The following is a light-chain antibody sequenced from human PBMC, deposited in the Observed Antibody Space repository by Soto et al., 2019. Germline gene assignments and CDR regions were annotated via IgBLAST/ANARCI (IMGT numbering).Light chain of an antibody. V-gene: IGLV1-44*01. CDR2: NNN. J-gene: IGLJ1*01. CDR1: SSNIGINT. CDR3: AAWDDSLNGYV. Sequence: QSVLTQPPSASEIPGQRVTISCSGSSSNIGINTVDWFQQLPGTAPKLLIYNNNQRPSGVPDRFSGSKSGTSASLAISGLQSEDESDYYCAAWDDSLNGYVFGTGTKLTVL.